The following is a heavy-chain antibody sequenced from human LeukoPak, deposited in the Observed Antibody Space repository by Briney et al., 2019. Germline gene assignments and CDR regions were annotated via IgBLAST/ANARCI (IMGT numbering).Heavy chain of an antibody. CDR2: ISASGGNT. CDR3: ANGAYEQLLV. CDR1: GFTFSSIA. V-gene: IGHV3-23*01. Sequence: GGSLRLSCATSGFTFSSIAMSWVRQAPGKGLEWVSSISASGGNTYYADSVKGRFTISRDNSKNTVFLQMHSLKAEDTALYYCANGAYEQLLVWGQGTMVTVSS. J-gene: IGHJ3*01. D-gene: IGHD1-26*01.